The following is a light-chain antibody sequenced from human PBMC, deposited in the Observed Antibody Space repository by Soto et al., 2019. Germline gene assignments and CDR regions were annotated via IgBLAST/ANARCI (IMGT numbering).Light chain of an antibody. V-gene: IGKV1-27*01. J-gene: IGKJ4*01. CDR2: AAS. Sequence: DIQLTQSPSTLSASVGDRVTIACRASQSISTWFAWYQQKPGKVPKLLIYAASTLQSTVPSRFSGSGSGTDFTLTISSLQPEDVATDYCHKYNSAPLTFGGGTKV. CDR1: QSISTW. CDR3: HKYNSAPLT.